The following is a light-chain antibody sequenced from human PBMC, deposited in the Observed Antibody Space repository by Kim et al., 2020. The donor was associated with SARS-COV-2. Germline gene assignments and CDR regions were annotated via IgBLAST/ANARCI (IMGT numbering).Light chain of an antibody. CDR2: GKN. Sequence: SSELTQDPAVSVALGQTVRITCQGDSLRSYYASWYQQKPGQAPVLVIYGKNNRPSGIPDRFPGSSSGNTASLTITGAQAEDEADYYCNSRDSSGNRAFGG. CDR3: NSRDSSGNRA. V-gene: IGLV3-19*01. J-gene: IGLJ3*02. CDR1: SLRSYY.